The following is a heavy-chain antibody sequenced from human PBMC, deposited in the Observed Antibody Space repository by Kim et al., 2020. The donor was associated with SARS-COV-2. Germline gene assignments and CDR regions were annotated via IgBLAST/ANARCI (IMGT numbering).Heavy chain of an antibody. J-gene: IGHJ3*02. CDR1: GGSISSYY. CDR2: IYYSGST. CDR3: ARGLVKIPRDGDYDYGDYLVTYHDAFDI. Sequence: SETLSLTCTVSGGSISSYYWSWIRQPPGKGLEWIGYIYYSGSTNYNPSLKSRVTISVDTSKNQFSLKLSSVTAADTAVYYCARGLVKIPRDGDYDYGDYLVTYHDAFDIWGQGTMVTVSS. V-gene: IGHV4-59*13. D-gene: IGHD4-17*01.